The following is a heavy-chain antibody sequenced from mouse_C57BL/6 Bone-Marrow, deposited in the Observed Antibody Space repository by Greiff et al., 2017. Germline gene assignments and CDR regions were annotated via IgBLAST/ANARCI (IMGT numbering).Heavy chain of an antibody. D-gene: IGHD2-2*01. CDR2: INPSRGYT. V-gene: IGHV1-4*01. CDR1: GYTFTSYT. J-gene: IGHJ3*01. Sequence: QVKLQQSGAELARPGASVKMSCKASGYTFTSYTMPWVKQRPGQGLEWIGYINPSRGYTKYNQKFKDKATLTADKSSSTAYMQLSSLTSEDSAVYYDARVYYGYDGLAYWDQGTLVTVSA. CDR3: ARVYYGYDGLAY.